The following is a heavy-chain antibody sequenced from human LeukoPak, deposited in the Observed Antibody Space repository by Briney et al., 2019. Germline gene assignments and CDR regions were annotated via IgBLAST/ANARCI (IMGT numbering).Heavy chain of an antibody. D-gene: IGHD3-10*01. Sequence: PGGSLRLSCAASGFNFSSYSMNWVRQAPGKGLEWVSSISSSSSYIYYADSVKGRFTISRDNAKNSLYLQMNSLRAEDTAVYYCARDIDYYGSDALLDIWGQGTMVTVSS. V-gene: IGHV3-21*01. CDR2: ISSSSSYI. CDR3: ARDIDYYGSDALLDI. J-gene: IGHJ3*02. CDR1: GFNFSSYS.